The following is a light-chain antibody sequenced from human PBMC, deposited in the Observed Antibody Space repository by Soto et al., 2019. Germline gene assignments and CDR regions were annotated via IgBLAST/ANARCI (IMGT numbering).Light chain of an antibody. CDR2: AAS. CDR1: QGISNY. Sequence: DLQMTQSPSSLSAAVGDRVTIACRASQGISNYLAWYQQKPGKVPKLLIYAASTLQSGVPSRFSGSGSGTDFTLTISSLQAEDVATYYCQKYNSAPRSFGPGTKVDIK. CDR3: QKYNSAPRS. J-gene: IGKJ3*01. V-gene: IGKV1-27*01.